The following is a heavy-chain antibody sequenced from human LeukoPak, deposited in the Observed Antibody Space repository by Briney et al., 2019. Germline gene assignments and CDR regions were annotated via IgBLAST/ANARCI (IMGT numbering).Heavy chain of an antibody. CDR3: ARPSFNSGSYFDH. D-gene: IGHD3-22*01. CDR1: GFTFSSYA. V-gene: IGHV3-64*01. J-gene: IGHJ4*02. CDR2: ISSNGDST. Sequence: GGSLRLSCEASGFTFSSYAMHWVRQAPGKGLEYVSGISSNGDSTYHINSVRGRFTISRDNSKNTLYLQMGSLSGEDTAAYFCARPSFNSGSYFDHWGQGTLVTVSS.